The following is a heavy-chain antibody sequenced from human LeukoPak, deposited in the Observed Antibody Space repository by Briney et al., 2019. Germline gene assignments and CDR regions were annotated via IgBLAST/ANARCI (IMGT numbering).Heavy chain of an antibody. CDR2: IYYSGST. CDR1: GGSISSGGYY. V-gene: IGHV4-31*03. J-gene: IGHJ6*02. Sequence: PSETLSLTCTVSGGSISSGGYYWSWIRQHPGKGLEWIGYIYYSGSTNYNPSLKSRVTISVDTSKNQFSLKLSSVTAADTAVYYCARVHHGPWGHYYYYGMDVWGQGTTVTVSS. D-gene: IGHD7-27*01. CDR3: ARVHHGPWGHYYYYGMDV.